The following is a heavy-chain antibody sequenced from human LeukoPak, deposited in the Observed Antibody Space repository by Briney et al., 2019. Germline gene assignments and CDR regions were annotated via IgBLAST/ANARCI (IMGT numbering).Heavy chain of an antibody. Sequence: GESLKISCKGSGYSFTSYWIGWVRQMPGKGLEWMGIIYPGDSDTRYSPSFQGQVTISADKSISTAYLQWSSLKASDTAMYYCARTPFEYSSSSEAFDIWGQGTMVTVSS. CDR3: ARTPFEYSSSSEAFDI. V-gene: IGHV5-51*01. J-gene: IGHJ3*02. CDR1: GYSFTSYW. D-gene: IGHD6-6*01. CDR2: IYPGDSDT.